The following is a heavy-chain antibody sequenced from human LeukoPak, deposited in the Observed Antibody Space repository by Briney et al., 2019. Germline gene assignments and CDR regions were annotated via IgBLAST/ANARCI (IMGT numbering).Heavy chain of an antibody. CDR3: TTNPPIDAFDI. J-gene: IGHJ3*02. CDR2: IYPGDSDT. V-gene: IGHV5-51*01. CDR1: GYSFTSYW. Sequence: GESLKISCKGSGYSFTSYWIGWVRQMPGKGLEWMGIIYPGDSDTRYSPSFQGQVTISADKSISTAHLQWSSLKTEDTAVYYCTTNPPIDAFDIWGQGTMVTVSS. D-gene: IGHD1-14*01.